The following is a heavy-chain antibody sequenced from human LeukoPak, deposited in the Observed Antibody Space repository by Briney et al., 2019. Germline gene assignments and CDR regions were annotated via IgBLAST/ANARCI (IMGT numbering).Heavy chain of an antibody. CDR1: GFTFSDYY. CDR3: ARVYPFRRFLEWLSVPSYYYYGMDV. Sequence: PGGSLRLSCAASGFTFSDYYMSWIRQAPGKGLEWVSYISSSGSTIYYADSVKGRFTISRDNAKNSLYLQMNSLRAEDTAVYYCARVYPFRRFLEWLSVPSYYYYGMDVWGQGTTVTVSS. CDR2: ISSSGSTI. J-gene: IGHJ6*02. V-gene: IGHV3-11*01. D-gene: IGHD3-3*01.